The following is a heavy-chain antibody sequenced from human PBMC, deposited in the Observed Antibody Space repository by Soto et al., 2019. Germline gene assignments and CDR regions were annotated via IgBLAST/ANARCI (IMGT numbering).Heavy chain of an antibody. D-gene: IGHD3-10*01. V-gene: IGHV3-7*01. J-gene: IGHJ4*02. CDR1: GFTFSSYW. Sequence: GGSLRLSCAASGFTFSSYWMSWVRQAPGKGLEWVANIKQDGSEKYYVDSVKGRFTISRDNAKNSLYLQMNSLRAEDTAVYYCARENYGSGTLGGDFDYWGQGTLVTVSS. CDR2: IKQDGSEK. CDR3: ARENYGSGTLGGDFDY.